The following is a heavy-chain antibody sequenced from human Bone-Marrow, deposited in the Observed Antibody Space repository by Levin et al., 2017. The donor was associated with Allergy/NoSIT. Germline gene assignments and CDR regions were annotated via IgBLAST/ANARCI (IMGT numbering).Heavy chain of an antibody. Sequence: PGGSLRLSCAASGFTFSDYAIHWVRQAPGKGLEWVAVISYDGSNKYYADSVKGRFTISRDNSKNTLYLQMSSLRAEDTAVYYCARGGGSGDYNGMDVWGQGTTVTVSS. CDR1: GFTFSDYA. J-gene: IGHJ6*02. CDR2: ISYDGSNK. D-gene: IGHD3-10*01. V-gene: IGHV3-30-3*01. CDR3: ARGGGSGDYNGMDV.